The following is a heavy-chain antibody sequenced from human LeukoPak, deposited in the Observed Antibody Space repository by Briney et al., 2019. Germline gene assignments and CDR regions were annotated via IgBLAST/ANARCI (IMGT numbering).Heavy chain of an antibody. CDR1: GGSISSYY. CDR3: ARQSEYSGYDSSYWYFDL. Sequence: SETLSLTCTVSGGSISSYYWSWIRQPPGKGLEWIGYIYYSGSTNYNPSLKSRVTISVDTSKNQFSLKLSSVTAADTAVYYCARQSEYSGYDSSYWYFDLWGRGTLVTVSS. V-gene: IGHV4-59*01. J-gene: IGHJ2*01. CDR2: IYYSGST. D-gene: IGHD5-12*01.